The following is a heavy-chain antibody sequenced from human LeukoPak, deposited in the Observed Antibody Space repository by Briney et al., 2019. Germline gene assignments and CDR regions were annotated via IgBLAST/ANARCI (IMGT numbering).Heavy chain of an antibody. CDR2: IYTGGGR. J-gene: IGHJ4*02. Sequence: GGSLRLSCTTSGFSFNDYSLNWVRQAPGKELEWVSVIYTGGGRYYADSVRGRFTISRDTSKNMVFLQMNSLRVEDTAVYYCARGIDYWGRGTLVTVSS. CDR1: GFSFNDYS. V-gene: IGHV3-53*01. CDR3: ARGIDY.